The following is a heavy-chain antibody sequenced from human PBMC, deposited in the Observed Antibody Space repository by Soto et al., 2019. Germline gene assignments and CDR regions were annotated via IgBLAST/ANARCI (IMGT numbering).Heavy chain of an antibody. Sequence: GASVKVSCKASGYRFTGYGLHCVRQAPGQGLQWMGWINPKSGATDYAQKFQGRVTMTREMSTNTAYLELSSLRSEDTAVYYCARGGSYFIDAFDIWGQGTMVTVSS. CDR3: ARGGSYFIDAFDI. J-gene: IGHJ3*02. D-gene: IGHD1-26*01. CDR2: INPKSGAT. CDR1: GYRFTGYG. V-gene: IGHV1-2*02.